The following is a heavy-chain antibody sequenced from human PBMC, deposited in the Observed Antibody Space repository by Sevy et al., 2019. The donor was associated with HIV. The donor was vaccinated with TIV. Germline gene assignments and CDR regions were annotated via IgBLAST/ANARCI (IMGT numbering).Heavy chain of an antibody. Sequence: GGSLRLSCAASGFTFSSYDMHWVRQAPGKGLEWVAVISYDGRSKHYADSVKGRFTISRDNAKSTLYLQMNSLRVEDTAVVYCAAVALTCGGDAYANHHFIDVWGKGTTVTVSS. D-gene: IGHD3-16*01. V-gene: IGHV3-30*03. CDR1: GFTFSSYD. CDR3: AAVALTCGGDAYANHHFIDV. CDR2: ISYDGRSK. J-gene: IGHJ6*03.